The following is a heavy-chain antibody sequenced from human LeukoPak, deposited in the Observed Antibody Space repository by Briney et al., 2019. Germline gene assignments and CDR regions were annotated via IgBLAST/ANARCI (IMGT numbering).Heavy chain of an antibody. Sequence: GGSLRLSCAASGFTFSDYYMSWIRQAPGKGLEWVSSISSSSSYIYYADSVKGRFTISRDNSKNTLYLQMNSLRAEDTAVYYCAKDRYGDYYFDYWGQGTLVTVSS. CDR2: ISSSSSYI. CDR1: GFTFSDYY. D-gene: IGHD4-17*01. V-gene: IGHV3-11*05. CDR3: AKDRYGDYYFDY. J-gene: IGHJ4*02.